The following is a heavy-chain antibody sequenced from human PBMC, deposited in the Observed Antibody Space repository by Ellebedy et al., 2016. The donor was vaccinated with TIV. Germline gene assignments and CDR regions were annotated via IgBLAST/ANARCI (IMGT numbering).Heavy chain of an antibody. J-gene: IGHJ6*02. D-gene: IGHD3-16*01. V-gene: IGHV3-23*01. CDR3: AKYLMNPYDHGMDV. CDR1: GFTFSSYA. Sequence: PGGSLRLSCAASGFTFSSYAMSWVRRAPGKGLEWVSATSGGGDGTYYADSVKGRFTISRDNSKNTLYLQMNSLRAEDTAEYYCAKYLMNPYDHGMDVWGQGTTVTVSS. CDR2: TSGGGDGT.